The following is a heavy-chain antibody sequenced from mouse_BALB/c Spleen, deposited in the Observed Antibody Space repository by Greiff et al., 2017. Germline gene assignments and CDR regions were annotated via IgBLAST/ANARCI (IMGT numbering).Heavy chain of an antibody. D-gene: IGHD1-1*01. CDR3: AKTYYGSSYGFAY. Sequence: EVNVVESGGGLVKPGGSLKLSCAASGFTFSSYAMSWVRQSPEKRLGWVAEISSGGSYTYYPDTVTGRFTISRDKDKNTLYLEMSSLRSEDTAMYYCAKTYYGSSYGFAYWGQGTLVTVSA. CDR1: GFTFSSYA. V-gene: IGHV5-9-4*01. J-gene: IGHJ3*01. CDR2: ISSGGSYT.